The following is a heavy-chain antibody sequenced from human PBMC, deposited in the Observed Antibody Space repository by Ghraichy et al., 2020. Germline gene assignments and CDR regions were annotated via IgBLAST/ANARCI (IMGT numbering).Heavy chain of an antibody. V-gene: IGHV3-74*01. D-gene: IGHD2-15*01. Sequence: GESLNISCAASGFTFSTSWMHWVRQAPGRGLMWVSRINSDGSTTNFADSVKGRFTISRDNAKNTLYLQMNSLRAEDTAVYYCTRAGYYRFDYWGQGTLVTVSS. CDR1: GFTFSTSW. J-gene: IGHJ4*02. CDR2: INSDGSTT. CDR3: TRAGYYRFDY.